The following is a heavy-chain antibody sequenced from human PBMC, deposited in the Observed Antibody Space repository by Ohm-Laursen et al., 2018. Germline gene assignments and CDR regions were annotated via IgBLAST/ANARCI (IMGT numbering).Heavy chain of an antibody. CDR2: ISYDGSNK. D-gene: IGHD3-22*01. CDR3: AKGDDSSGYSHFDY. J-gene: IGHJ4*02. CDR1: GFTFSSYG. Sequence: SLRLSCAASGFTFSSYGMHWVRQAPGKGLEWVAVISYDGSNKYYADSVKGRFTISRDNSKNTLYLQMNSLRAEDTAVYYCAKGDDSSGYSHFDYWGQGTLVTVSS. V-gene: IGHV3-30*18.